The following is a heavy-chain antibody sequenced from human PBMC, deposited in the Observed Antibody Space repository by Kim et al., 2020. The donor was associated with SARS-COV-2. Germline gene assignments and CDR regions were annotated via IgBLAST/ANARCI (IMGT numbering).Heavy chain of an antibody. Sequence: SVKVSCKASGGTFSSYAISWVRQAPGQGLEWMGGIIPIFGTANYAQKFQGRVTITADESTSKAYMELSSLRSEDTAVYYCARGSVEYFDGPFDPWGQGTLVTVSS. CDR1: GGTFSSYA. CDR3: ARGSVEYFDGPFDP. J-gene: IGHJ5*02. CDR2: IIPIFGTA. D-gene: IGHD3-9*01. V-gene: IGHV1-69*13.